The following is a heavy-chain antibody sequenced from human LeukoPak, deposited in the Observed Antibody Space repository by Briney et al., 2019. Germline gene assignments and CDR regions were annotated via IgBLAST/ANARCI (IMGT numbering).Heavy chain of an antibody. Sequence: SETLSLTCTVSGYSISSGYYWGWIRQPPGKGLEWIGEIYHSGSTNYNPSLKSRVTISVDKSKNQFSLKLSSVTAADTAVYYCASGGVSFDYWGQGTLVTVSS. CDR2: IYHSGST. CDR3: ASGGVSFDY. D-gene: IGHD4-23*01. V-gene: IGHV4-38-2*02. CDR1: GYSISSGYY. J-gene: IGHJ4*02.